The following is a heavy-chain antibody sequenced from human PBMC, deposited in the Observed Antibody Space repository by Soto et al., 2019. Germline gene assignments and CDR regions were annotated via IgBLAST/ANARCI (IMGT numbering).Heavy chain of an antibody. D-gene: IGHD6-6*01. CDR2: IYYTGNT. V-gene: IGHV4-59*01. CDR3: ARDFVPWGFDV. CDR1: GDSMSSNY. Sequence: QVQLQESGPGLVKPSETLSLTCTVSGDSMSSNYWSWIRQTPEKGLEWMGYIYYTGNTNYSPSFRSRITISLDTSRTQFSLKLTSVTAADTAIYYCARDFVPWGFDVWGQGTTVIVSS. J-gene: IGHJ6*02.